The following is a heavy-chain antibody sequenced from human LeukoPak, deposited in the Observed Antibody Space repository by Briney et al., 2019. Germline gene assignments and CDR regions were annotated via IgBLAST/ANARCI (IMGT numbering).Heavy chain of an antibody. CDR2: IYSGGST. CDR3: AKDVDTAMVEFWDY. V-gene: IGHV3-53*01. Sequence: GGSLRLSCAASGFTVSSNYMSWVRQAPGKGLEWVSVIYSGGSTYYADSVKGRFTISRDNSKNTLYLQMNSLRAEDTAVYYCAKDVDTAMVEFWDYWGQGTLVTVSS. D-gene: IGHD5-18*01. J-gene: IGHJ4*02. CDR1: GFTVSSNY.